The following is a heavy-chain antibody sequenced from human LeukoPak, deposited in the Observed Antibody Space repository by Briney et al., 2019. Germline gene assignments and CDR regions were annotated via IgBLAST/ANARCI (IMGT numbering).Heavy chain of an antibody. CDR2: ISSSSSTI. V-gene: IGHV3-48*01. CDR1: GFTFSSCR. D-gene: IGHD3-10*02. CDR3: AELGITMIGGV. Sequence: GGSLRLSCAASGFTFSSCRMNWVRQAPGKGLEWVSYISSSSSTIYYADSVKGRFTISRDNAKNSLYLQMNSLRAEDTAVYYCAELGITMIGGVWGKGTTVTISS. J-gene: IGHJ6*04.